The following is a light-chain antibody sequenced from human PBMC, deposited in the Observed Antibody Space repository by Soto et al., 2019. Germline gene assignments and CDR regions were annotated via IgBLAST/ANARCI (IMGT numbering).Light chain of an antibody. CDR3: SSYAGSNNLV. CDR1: SSDVGGYNY. Sequence: QSALTQPPSASGSPGQSVTISCTGTSSDVGGYNYVSWYQQHPGKAPKHLIYEVSKRHSGVPDRFSGSKSGNTASLSVSGLQAEDEADYYCSSYAGSNNLVFGGGTKVTVL. V-gene: IGLV2-8*01. J-gene: IGLJ2*01. CDR2: EVS.